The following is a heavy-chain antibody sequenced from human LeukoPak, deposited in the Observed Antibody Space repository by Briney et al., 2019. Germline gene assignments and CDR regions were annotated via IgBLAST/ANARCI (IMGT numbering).Heavy chain of an antibody. CDR2: IYPVDSAT. J-gene: IGHJ4*02. V-gene: IGHV5-51*01. CDR1: GFSFTSYW. CDR3: VITQYITSFDY. Sequence: GESLKISCKGSGFSFTSYWISWVRQMPGKGLEWMAIIYPVDSATRYSPSFQGQVTISVDKSISTAYLQWSGLKASDTAIYYCVITQYITSFDYWGQGTLVTVSS. D-gene: IGHD6-13*01.